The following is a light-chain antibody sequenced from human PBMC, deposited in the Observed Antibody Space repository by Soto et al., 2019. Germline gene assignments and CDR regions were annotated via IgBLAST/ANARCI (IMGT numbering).Light chain of an antibody. CDR2: GAS. CDR1: QSVSSSY. J-gene: IGKJ2*01. Sequence: EIVLTQSRGTLSLSPGERATLSCRASQSVSSSYLAWYQQKPGQAPRLLIYGASSRATGIPDRFSGSGSGTDFTLTISSLEPEDFAVYDCQQYGSSPPYTFGQGTKLEIK. V-gene: IGKV3-20*01. CDR3: QQYGSSPPYT.